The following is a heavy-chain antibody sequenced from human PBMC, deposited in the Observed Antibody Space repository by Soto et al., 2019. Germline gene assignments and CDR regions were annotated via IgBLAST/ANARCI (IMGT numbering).Heavy chain of an antibody. J-gene: IGHJ4*02. CDR3: ARALYGDYRGGLDY. D-gene: IGHD4-17*01. CDR2: IISSGSII. V-gene: IGHV3-48*03. CDR1: GFTFSSYE. Sequence: PGGSLRLSCAASGFTFSSYEMNWVRQAPGKGLEWVSYIISSGSIIYYADSVKGRFTISRDNAKNSLYLQMNSLRAEDTAVYYCARALYGDYRGGLDYWGQGTLVTVSS.